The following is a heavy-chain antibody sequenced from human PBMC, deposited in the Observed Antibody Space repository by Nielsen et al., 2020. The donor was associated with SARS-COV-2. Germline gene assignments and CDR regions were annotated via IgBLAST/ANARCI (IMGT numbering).Heavy chain of an antibody. Sequence: GESLKISCAASGFTFSDYYMSWIRQAPGKGLEWVSYISSSSSYTNYADSVKGRFTISRDNAKNSLYLQMNSLRAEDTAVYYCARSDTVTPEGWFDPWGQGTLVTVSS. CDR1: GFTFSDYY. CDR2: ISSSSSYT. D-gene: IGHD4-11*01. CDR3: ARSDTVTPEGWFDP. V-gene: IGHV3-11*06. J-gene: IGHJ5*02.